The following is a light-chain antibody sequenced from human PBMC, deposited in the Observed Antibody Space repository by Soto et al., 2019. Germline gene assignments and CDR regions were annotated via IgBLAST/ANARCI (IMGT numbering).Light chain of an antibody. CDR3: QQYVNWT. Sequence: EIVLTQSPGTLSVSPGERATLSCRASQSISSNYLAWYQQKPGQAPSLLIYGASSRATGIPDRFSGSRSGNDFTRTIGRLEPVDSAIRYRQQYVNWTFGQGPKVEIK. CDR2: GAS. V-gene: IGKV3-20*01. CDR1: QSISSNY. J-gene: IGKJ1*01.